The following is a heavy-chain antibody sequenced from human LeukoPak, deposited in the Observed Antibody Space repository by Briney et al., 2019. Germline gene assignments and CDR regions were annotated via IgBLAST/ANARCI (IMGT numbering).Heavy chain of an antibody. CDR2: IYHSGST. Sequence: SETLSLTCAVSGGSISSGGYSWSWIRQPPGKGLEWIGYIYHSGSTYYNPSLKSRVTMSVDTSKNQFSLKLSSVTAADTAVYYCARGVDSGSYYFDYWGQGTLVTVSS. CDR3: ARGVDSGSYYFDY. V-gene: IGHV4-30-2*01. CDR1: GGSISSGGYS. J-gene: IGHJ4*02. D-gene: IGHD1-26*01.